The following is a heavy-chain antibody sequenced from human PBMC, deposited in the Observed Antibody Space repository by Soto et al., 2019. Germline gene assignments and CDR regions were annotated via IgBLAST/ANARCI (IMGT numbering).Heavy chain of an antibody. CDR2: ISSSSSYT. Sequence: QVQLVESGGGLVKPGGSLRLSCAASGFTFSDYYMSWIRQAPGKGLEWVSYISSSSSYTNYADSVKGRFTISRGNAKNSLYLQMNSLRAEDTAVYYCARPNGDYYYYGMDVWGQGTTVTVSS. V-gene: IGHV3-11*06. CDR3: ARPNGDYYYYGMDV. D-gene: IGHD4-17*01. J-gene: IGHJ6*02. CDR1: GFTFSDYY.